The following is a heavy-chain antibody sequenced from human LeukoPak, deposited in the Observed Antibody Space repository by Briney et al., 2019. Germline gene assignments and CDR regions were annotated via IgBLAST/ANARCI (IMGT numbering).Heavy chain of an antibody. V-gene: IGHV3-48*04. CDR3: ARGEGLGTTNGGYYFAY. CDR1: GFTFSSYS. Sequence: GGSLRLSCAASGFTFSSYSMNWVRQAPGKGLEWVSYISSSSSTIYYADSVKGRFTISRDNAKNSLYLQMNTLRAEDTAVYYCARGEGLGTTNGGYYFAYWGQGSLVIVSS. D-gene: IGHD1-26*01. CDR2: ISSSSSTI. J-gene: IGHJ4*02.